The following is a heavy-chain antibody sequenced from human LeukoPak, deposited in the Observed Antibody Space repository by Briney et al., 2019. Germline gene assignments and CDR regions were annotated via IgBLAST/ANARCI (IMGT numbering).Heavy chain of an antibody. CDR2: IRSDGSSK. CDR1: GFTFSSFG. D-gene: IGHD4-17*01. J-gene: IGHJ4*02. Sequence: GGSLRLSRAASGFTFSSFGLHWVRQAPGKGLEWVALIRSDGSSKNYADSVKSRFTISRDTSKNTVHLQMNNLRAEDTAVYYCAKWSGDYPSYYLDYWGQGTLVTVSS. CDR3: AKWSGDYPSYYLDY. V-gene: IGHV3-30*02.